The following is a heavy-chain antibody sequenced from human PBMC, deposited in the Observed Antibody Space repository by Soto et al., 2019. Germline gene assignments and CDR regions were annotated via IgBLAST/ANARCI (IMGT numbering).Heavy chain of an antibody. J-gene: IGHJ6*02. D-gene: IGHD2-2*01. Sequence: PGGSLRLSCAASGFTFSNAWMSWVRQAPGKGLEWVGRIKSKTDGGTTDYAARVKGRFTISRDDSTNTLYLQMHSLKTEDTAVYYCTSVWVVPAPYDYYYYGMDVWGQGATVTVSS. CDR2: IKSKTDGGTT. CDR1: GFTFSNAW. V-gene: IGHV3-15*01. CDR3: TSVWVVPAPYDYYYYGMDV.